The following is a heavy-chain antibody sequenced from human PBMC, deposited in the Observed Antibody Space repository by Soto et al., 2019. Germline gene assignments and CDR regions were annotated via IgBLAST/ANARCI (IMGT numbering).Heavy chain of an antibody. Sequence: QVQLVESGGGVVQPGRSLRLSCAASGLTLSRFAMHWVRQAPGKGLEWVAVIGYDGSNKDYADSVKGRFTISGDNSKNTLYLQMNSLRPEDTAVYYCARDPVNYYGSWTYGMDVWGQGTTVTVSS. D-gene: IGHD3-10*01. V-gene: IGHV3-30-3*01. CDR2: IGYDGSNK. CDR3: ARDPVNYYGSWTYGMDV. J-gene: IGHJ6*02. CDR1: GLTLSRFA.